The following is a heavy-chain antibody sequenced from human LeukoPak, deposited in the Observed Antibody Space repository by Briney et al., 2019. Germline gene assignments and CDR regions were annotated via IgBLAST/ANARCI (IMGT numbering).Heavy chain of an antibody. J-gene: IGHJ6*03. CDR2: ISSNGGST. D-gene: IGHD4-17*01. CDR1: GFTFSSYS. V-gene: IGHV3-64*01. CDR3: ARNGAPGDYYYMDV. Sequence: PGGSLRLSCAASGFTFSSYSMNWVRQAPGKGLEYVSAISSNGGSTYYANSVKGRFSISRDNSKNTLYLQMGSLRAEDMAVYYCARNGAPGDYYYMDVWGKGTTVTISS.